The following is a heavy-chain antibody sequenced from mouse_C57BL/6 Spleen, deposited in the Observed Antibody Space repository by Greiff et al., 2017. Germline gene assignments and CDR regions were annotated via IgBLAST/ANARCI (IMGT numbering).Heavy chain of an antibody. V-gene: IGHV5-16*01. CDR1: GFTFSDYY. J-gene: IGHJ2*01. CDR2: INYDGSST. Sequence: EVKLVESEGGLVQPGSSMKLSCTASGFTFSDYYMAWVRQVPEKGLEWVANINYDGSSTYYLDSLKSRFIISRDNAKNILYLQMSSLKSEDTATYYCARDWDGYGLFFDYWGQGTTLTVSS. D-gene: IGHD2-2*01. CDR3: ARDWDGYGLFFDY.